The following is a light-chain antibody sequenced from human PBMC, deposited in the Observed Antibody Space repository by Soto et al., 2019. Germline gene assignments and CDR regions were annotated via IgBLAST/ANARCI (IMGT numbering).Light chain of an antibody. CDR3: QQYNSYAT. CDR2: KAS. CDR1: QSINSW. J-gene: IGKJ1*01. Sequence: DIQMTQSPSTLSASVGDRVTITCRASQSINSWLAWYQQKPGKAPKLLFYKASSLESGVPSRFSGSGSGTEFTLTISSLQPDDFATYYCQQYNSYATFGQGTKVEIK. V-gene: IGKV1-5*03.